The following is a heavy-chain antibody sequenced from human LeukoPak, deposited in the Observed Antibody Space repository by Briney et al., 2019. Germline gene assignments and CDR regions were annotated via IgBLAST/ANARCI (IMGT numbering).Heavy chain of an antibody. CDR2: ISDRGGT. CDR3: AREAGEVGSYGLIEY. J-gene: IGHJ4*02. Sequence: SETLSLTCTVSGGSISNYYWSWIRQPPAKGLECMGYISDRGGTNYNPSLKSGVTISLDTSKNQFSLKLKSVTAADTAMYYCAREAGEVGSYGLIEYWGQGSLVTVSS. D-gene: IGHD3-16*02. V-gene: IGHV4-59*01. CDR1: GGSISNYY.